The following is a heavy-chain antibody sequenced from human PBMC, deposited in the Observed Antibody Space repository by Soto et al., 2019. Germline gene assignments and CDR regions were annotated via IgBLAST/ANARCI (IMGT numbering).Heavy chain of an antibody. CDR3: ARGRIAAAGPPNWFAP. J-gene: IGHJ5*02. CDR1: GYTFTSYY. Sequence: QVQLVQSGAEVKKPGASVKVSCKASGYTFTSYYMHWVRQAPGQGLEWMGIINPSGGSTSYAQKFQGRVTMTRDTSTSSVYMELSSLRSEDTAVYYCARGRIAAAGPPNWFAPWGQGTLVTVSS. V-gene: IGHV1-46*03. D-gene: IGHD6-13*01. CDR2: INPSGGST.